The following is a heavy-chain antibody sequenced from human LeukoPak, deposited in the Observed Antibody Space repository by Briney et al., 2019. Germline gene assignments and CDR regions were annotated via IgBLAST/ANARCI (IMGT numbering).Heavy chain of an antibody. Sequence: SETLSLTCTVSGGSISSYYWSWIRQPPGKGLEWIGSIYHSGSTYYNPSLKSRATISVDTSKNQFSLKLSSVTAADTAVYYCARKYGDYAGVFDYWGQGTLVTVSS. V-gene: IGHV4-59*08. CDR1: GGSISSYY. J-gene: IGHJ4*02. CDR2: IYHSGST. CDR3: ARKYGDYAGVFDY. D-gene: IGHD4-17*01.